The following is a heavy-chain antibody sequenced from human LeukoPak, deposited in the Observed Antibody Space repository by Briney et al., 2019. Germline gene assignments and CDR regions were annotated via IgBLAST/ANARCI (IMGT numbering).Heavy chain of an antibody. Sequence: GGSLRLSCAASGFTFSSYSMNWVRQAPGKGLEWVSSISSSSSYIYYADSVKGRFTISRDNSKNTLYLQMNSLRAEDTAVYYCASLHSSSSRYYYYYMDVWGKGTTVTVSS. J-gene: IGHJ6*03. CDR2: ISSSSSYI. V-gene: IGHV3-21*04. D-gene: IGHD6-6*01. CDR1: GFTFSSYS. CDR3: ASLHSSSSRYYYYYMDV.